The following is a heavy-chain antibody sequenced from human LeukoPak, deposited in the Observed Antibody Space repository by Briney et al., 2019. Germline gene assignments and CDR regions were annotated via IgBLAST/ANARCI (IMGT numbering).Heavy chain of an antibody. Sequence: PGGSLRLSCAASGIIFSDFGMHLVRQAPGKGLEWMAIIWYDGSNKYYADSVKGRFTISRDNSQNTMYLQMNSLRAEDSAVYYCAKATCSGANCFSNSRDAFDVWGQGTMVTVSS. V-gene: IGHV3-33*06. CDR1: GIIFSDFG. J-gene: IGHJ3*01. CDR2: IWYDGSNK. D-gene: IGHD2-15*01. CDR3: AKATCSGANCFSNSRDAFDV.